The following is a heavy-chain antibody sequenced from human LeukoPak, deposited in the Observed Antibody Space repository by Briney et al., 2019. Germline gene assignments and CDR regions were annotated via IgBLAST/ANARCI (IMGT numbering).Heavy chain of an antibody. D-gene: IGHD3-3*02. Sequence: TSETLSLTCAASGGSIGSGNWWSWARQPPGKGRDWIGEIYHSGSTNYNPSLKSRVTISVDKSKNQFSLKLSSVTAADRAVYYCARSILFGGAFDIWGQGTMVTVSS. CDR1: GGSIGSGNW. CDR3: ARSILFGGAFDI. CDR2: IYHSGST. J-gene: IGHJ3*02. V-gene: IGHV4-4*02.